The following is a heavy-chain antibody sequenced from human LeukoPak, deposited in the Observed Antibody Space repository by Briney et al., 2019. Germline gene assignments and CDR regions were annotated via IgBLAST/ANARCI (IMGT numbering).Heavy chain of an antibody. CDR3: AKPRVSSSGYYRPDAFDI. D-gene: IGHD3-22*01. CDR2: ISGSGGST. Sequence: GGSLRLSCAASGFTFSSYAMSWVRQAPGKGLEWVSVISGSGGSTYYADSVKGRFTISRDNSKNTLYLQMNSLRAEDTAVYYCAKPRVSSSGYYRPDAFDIWGQGKMVTPSS. V-gene: IGHV3-23*01. CDR1: GFTFSSYA. J-gene: IGHJ3*02.